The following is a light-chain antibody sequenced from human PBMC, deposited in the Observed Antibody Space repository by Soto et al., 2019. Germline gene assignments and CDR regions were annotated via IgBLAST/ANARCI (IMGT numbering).Light chain of an antibody. CDR1: QGVTTN. CDR2: DVS. CDR3: QQYNNWPFP. V-gene: IGKV3-15*01. J-gene: IGKJ5*01. Sequence: IVMTQNPATLSVSPGERATLSCRAGQGVTTNFAWYQQKSGQSPRLLIYDVSIRATGVPARFSGTGSETDFTLTISGLQSEDSAVYFCQQYNNWPFPFGQGRLPEVK.